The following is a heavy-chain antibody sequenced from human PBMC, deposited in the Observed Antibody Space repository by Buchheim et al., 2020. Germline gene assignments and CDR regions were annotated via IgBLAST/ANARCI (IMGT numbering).Heavy chain of an antibody. J-gene: IGHJ4*02. CDR1: GFTFSSYG. CDR2: ISYDGSNK. Sequence: QVQLVGSGGGVVQPGRSLRLSCAASGFTFSSYGMHWVRQAPGKGLEWVAVISYDGSNKYYADSVKGRFTISRDNSKNTLYLQMNSLRAEDTAVYYCAKGGDGYNKGFDYWGQGTL. CDR3: AKGGDGYNKGFDY. V-gene: IGHV3-30*18. D-gene: IGHD5-24*01.